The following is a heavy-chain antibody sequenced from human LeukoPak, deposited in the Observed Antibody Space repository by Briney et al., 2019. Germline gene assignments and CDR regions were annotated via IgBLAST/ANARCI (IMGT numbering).Heavy chain of an antibody. Sequence: SVKVSCKASGYTFTSYDINWVRQATGQGLEWMGGIIPIFGTANYAQKFQGRVTITADKSTSTAYMELSSLRSEDTAVYYCARGPYDSSGYYLIMSAFDIWGQGTMVTVSS. J-gene: IGHJ3*02. CDR2: IIPIFGTA. CDR1: GYTFTSYD. D-gene: IGHD3-22*01. V-gene: IGHV1-69*06. CDR3: ARGPYDSSGYYLIMSAFDI.